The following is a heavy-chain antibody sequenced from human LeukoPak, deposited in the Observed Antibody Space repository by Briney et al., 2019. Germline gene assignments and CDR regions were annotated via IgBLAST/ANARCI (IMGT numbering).Heavy chain of an antibody. CDR1: GGSISSGDYS. V-gene: IGHV4-30-4*07. CDR3: AKVSSSGYYLWYFDY. CDR2: IYYTDT. J-gene: IGHJ4*02. Sequence: PSETLSLTCAVSGGSISSGDYSWSWIRQPPGKGLEWIGYIYYTDTYYNPSLKSRVTISLDTSKNQFSLKLSSVTAADTAVYYCAKVSSSGYYLWYFDYWGQGTLVTVSS. D-gene: IGHD3-22*01.